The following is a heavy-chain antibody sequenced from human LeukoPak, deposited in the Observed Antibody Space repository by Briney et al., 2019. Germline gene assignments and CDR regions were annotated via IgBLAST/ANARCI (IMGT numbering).Heavy chain of an antibody. CDR3: AGVRVAAAGNAFDY. D-gene: IGHD6-13*01. J-gene: IGHJ4*02. CDR1: GFSLSGYW. Sequence: GGSLRLSCVASGFSLSGYWMYWVRQAPGKGLMYISRNNGDGSTTNYADVVKGRFTMSRDNVKNTLYLQMNSLRVEDTAVYYCAGVRVAAAGNAFDYWGQGTMVTVSS. CDR2: NNGDGSTT. V-gene: IGHV3-74*01.